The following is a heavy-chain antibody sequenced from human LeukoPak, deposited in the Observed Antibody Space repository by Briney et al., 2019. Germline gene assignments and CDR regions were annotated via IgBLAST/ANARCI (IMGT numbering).Heavy chain of an antibody. CDR1: GFTFRSHW. Sequence: GGSLRLSCAASGFTFRSHWMHWGRQVPGKGLVWVSRITSDGSSTSYADSVKGRFTISRDNAKNTLYLQMNSLRAEDTAVYYCARDTGYSFADWGQGTLVTVSS. V-gene: IGHV3-74*01. CDR2: ITSDGSST. J-gene: IGHJ4*02. CDR3: ARDTGYSFAD. D-gene: IGHD5-18*01.